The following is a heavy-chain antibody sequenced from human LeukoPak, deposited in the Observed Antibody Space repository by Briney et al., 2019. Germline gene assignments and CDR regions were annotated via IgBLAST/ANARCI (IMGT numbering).Heavy chain of an antibody. CDR1: GYTFTSYY. CDR2: INPSGGST. D-gene: IGHD3-10*01. V-gene: IGHV1-46*01. J-gene: IGHJ4*02. Sequence: GASVKVSCKASGYTFTSYYIHWVRQAPGQGLEWMGIINPSGGSTSYAQKFQGRVTMTRDMSTSAVYMELSSLRSEDTAVYYCARGLSPFGELLYFDYWGQGTLVTVSS. CDR3: ARGLSPFGELLYFDY.